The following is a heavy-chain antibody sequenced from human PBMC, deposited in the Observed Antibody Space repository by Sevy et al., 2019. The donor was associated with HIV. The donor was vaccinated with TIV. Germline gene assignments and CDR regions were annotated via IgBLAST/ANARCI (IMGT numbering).Heavy chain of an antibody. CDR3: ARDLPPSATTVAHFDY. V-gene: IGHV3-48*03. D-gene: IGHD4-17*01. CDR2: FDISGTNK. J-gene: IGHJ4*02. Sequence: GGSLRLSCAASGFIFSSYEMNWVRQAPGKGLEWISYFDISGTNKYYSDSVRGRFTISRNNAKNSLYLQMNSLRAEDTAVYYCARDLPPSATTVAHFDYWGQGTLVTVSS. CDR1: GFIFSSYE.